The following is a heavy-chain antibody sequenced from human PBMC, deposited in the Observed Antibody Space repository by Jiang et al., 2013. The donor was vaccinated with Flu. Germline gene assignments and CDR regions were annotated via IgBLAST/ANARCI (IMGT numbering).Heavy chain of an antibody. CDR1: GGSLSSYY. D-gene: IGHD3-10*01. V-gene: IGHV4-59*01. J-gene: IGHJ4*02. CDR3: ARDGYSGNYFDY. CDR2: IYYSGST. Sequence: PGLVKPSETLSLTCTVSGGSLSSYYWSWIRQPPGKGLEWIGYIYYSGSTNYNPSLKSRITISVDTSKNQFSLKLSSVTAADTAVYYCARDGYSGNYFDYWGQGTLVTVSS.